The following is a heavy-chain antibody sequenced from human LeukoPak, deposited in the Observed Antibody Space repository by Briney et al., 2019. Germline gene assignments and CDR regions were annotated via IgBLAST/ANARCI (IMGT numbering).Heavy chain of an antibody. Sequence: ASVKVSCKASGYTFTGYYMHWVRQAPGQGPEWLGWINPNSGGTNYAQKFQGRVAMTGDTSISTVYMELSRLRSDDTAVYYCARDSDSPQYYYGMDVWGQGPTVTVSS. V-gene: IGHV1-2*02. CDR1: GYTFTGYY. CDR2: INPNSGGT. D-gene: IGHD1-26*01. CDR3: ARDSDSPQYYYGMDV. J-gene: IGHJ6*02.